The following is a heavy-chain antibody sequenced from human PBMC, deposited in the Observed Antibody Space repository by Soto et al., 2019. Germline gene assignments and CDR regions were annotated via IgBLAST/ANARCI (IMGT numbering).Heavy chain of an antibody. CDR2: IFPGDSDT. CDR1: VYKFTGYW. CDR3: TRSSGMDV. J-gene: IGHJ6*02. V-gene: IGHV5-51*01. Sequence: GESLKISCKAFVYKFTGYWIGWVRQMPGKGLEWMGIIFPGDSDTRYSPSFQGQVTISVDKSITTAYLQWNRLKASDTAIYYCTRSSGMDVWGQGTTVTVSS.